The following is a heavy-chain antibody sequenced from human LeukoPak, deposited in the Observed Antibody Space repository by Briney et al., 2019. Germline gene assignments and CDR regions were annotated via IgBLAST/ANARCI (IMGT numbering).Heavy chain of an antibody. CDR2: MNPNSGNT. CDR3: ARGGGGYYGSGSYSY. Sequence: GASVKVSCKASGYTFTRFDINWGRQATGQGLEWMGLMNPNSGNTGYAQKFQGRVTMTRNTSISTAYMELSSLRSEDTAVYYCARGGGGYYGSGSYSYWGQGTLVTVSS. D-gene: IGHD3-10*01. CDR1: GYTFTRFD. V-gene: IGHV1-8*01. J-gene: IGHJ4*02.